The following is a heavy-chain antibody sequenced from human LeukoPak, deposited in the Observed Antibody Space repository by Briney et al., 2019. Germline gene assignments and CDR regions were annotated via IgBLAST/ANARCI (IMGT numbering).Heavy chain of an antibody. Sequence: GRSLRLSCAASGFTFDDYAMHWVRQAPGKGLEWVSGISWNSGSIGYADSVKGRFTISRDNAKNSLYLQMNSLRAEDTALYYCAKSAAVPLDYYYYYGMGVWGQGTTVTVSS. CDR3: AKSAAVPLDYYYYYGMGV. CDR1: GFTFDDYA. CDR2: ISWNSGSI. D-gene: IGHD2-2*01. V-gene: IGHV3-9*01. J-gene: IGHJ6*02.